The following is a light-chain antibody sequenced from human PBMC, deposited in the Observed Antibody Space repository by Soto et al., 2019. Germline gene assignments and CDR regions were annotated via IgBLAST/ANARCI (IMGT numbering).Light chain of an antibody. J-gene: IGKJ1*01. CDR1: DNIAPW. CDR3: QHYNSFLRT. V-gene: IGKV1-5*03. Sequence: DTPMYQSPSTVSASDRDRVAITCRASDNIAPWVAWYQQKPGKAPKLLIYKAANLADEVPSRFAGSGSGTDFTLTITRLQPDDFATYYCQHYNSFLRTFCQGSIVDIK. CDR2: KAA.